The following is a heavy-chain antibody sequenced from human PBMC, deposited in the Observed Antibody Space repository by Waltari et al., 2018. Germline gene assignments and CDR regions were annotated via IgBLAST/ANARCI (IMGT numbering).Heavy chain of an antibody. J-gene: IGHJ6*02. CDR3: ARGCIVGAKYYYYYYGMDV. V-gene: IGHV4-34*01. CDR1: GGSFSGYY. Sequence: QVQLQQWGAGLLKPSETLSITCAVYGGSFSGYYWSWIRQPPGNGLEWIGEINHSGSTNYNPSLKSRVTISVDTSKNQFSLKLSSVTAADTAVYYCARGCIVGAKYYYYYYGMDVWGQGTTVTVSS. CDR2: INHSGST. D-gene: IGHD1-26*01.